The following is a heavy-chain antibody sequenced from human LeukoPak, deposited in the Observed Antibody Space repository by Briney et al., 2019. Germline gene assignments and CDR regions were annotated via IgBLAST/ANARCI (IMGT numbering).Heavy chain of an antibody. CDR3: VREYSSGWYGGY. V-gene: IGHV3-33*01. CDR2: IWDDGSNK. D-gene: IGHD6-19*01. CDR1: GFTFSSYG. Sequence: GGSRRLSCAASGFTFSSYGMHWVRQAPGKGPEWVAAIWDDGSNKYYADSVKGRFTISRDNSKNALYLQMNSLRGEDTAVYYCVREYSSGWYGGYWGQGTLVTVSS. J-gene: IGHJ4*02.